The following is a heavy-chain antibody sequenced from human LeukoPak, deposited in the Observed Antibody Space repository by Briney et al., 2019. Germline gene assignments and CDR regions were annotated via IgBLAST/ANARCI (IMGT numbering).Heavy chain of an antibody. Sequence: ASVKVSCKASGYTFTGYYMHWVRQAPGQGLEWMGRINPNSGGTNYAQKFQGRVTMTRDTSISTAYMELSGLRSDDTAVYYCARFGGLITMVRRTGISASDIWGQGTMVTVSS. V-gene: IGHV1-2*06. J-gene: IGHJ3*02. CDR3: ARFGGLITMVRRTGISASDI. CDR1: GYTFTGYY. CDR2: INPNSGGT. D-gene: IGHD3-10*01.